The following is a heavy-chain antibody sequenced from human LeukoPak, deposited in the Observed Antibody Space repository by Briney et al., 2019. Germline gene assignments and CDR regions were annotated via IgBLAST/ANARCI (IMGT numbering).Heavy chain of an antibody. Sequence: PGGCLRLSCAASGFTFTSYWMHWVRQAPGKGLIWVSRISRDGTFTAYADSVRGRFTISRDNAKNTLFLQMNSLRAEDTAVYYCARGEIGFPEVWGQGTLFTLSS. CDR2: ISRDGTFT. CDR1: GFTFTSYW. D-gene: IGHD3-16*01. V-gene: IGHV3-74*01. CDR3: ARGEIGFPEV. J-gene: IGHJ4*02.